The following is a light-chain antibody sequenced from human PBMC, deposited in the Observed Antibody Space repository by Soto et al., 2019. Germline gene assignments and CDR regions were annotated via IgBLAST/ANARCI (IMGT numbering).Light chain of an antibody. J-gene: IGKJ1*01. CDR1: QSVSSSY. V-gene: IGKV3-20*01. Sequence: EIVLTQSPGTLSLSPGERATLSCRASQSVSSSYLAWYQQKPGQSPSLLIYGASTRATGIPDRFSGSGSGTDFTLTISRLEPEDFAVYYCQHFGSSRWTFGQGTKVEI. CDR2: GAS. CDR3: QHFGSSRWT.